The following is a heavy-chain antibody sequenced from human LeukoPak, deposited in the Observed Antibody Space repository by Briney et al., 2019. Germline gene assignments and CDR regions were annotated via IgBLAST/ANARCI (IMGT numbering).Heavy chain of an antibody. Sequence: SETLSLTCAVYGESFSGYYWNWIRQPPGKGLEWIGYIYYSGSTNYNPSLKSRITISVDTSKNQFSLRLSSVTAADTAFYYCATSRGYCSGRSCYVFDYWGQGTLVTVSS. CDR2: IYYSGST. V-gene: IGHV4-59*01. CDR1: GESFSGYY. D-gene: IGHD2-15*01. J-gene: IGHJ4*02. CDR3: ATSRGYCSGRSCYVFDY.